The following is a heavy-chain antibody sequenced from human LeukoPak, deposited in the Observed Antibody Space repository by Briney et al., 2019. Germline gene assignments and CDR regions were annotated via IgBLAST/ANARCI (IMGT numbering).Heavy chain of an antibody. CDR2: VSGSGDST. CDR1: GFTFSSYA. D-gene: IGHD3-3*01. Sequence: GGSLRLSCAASGFTFSSYAMSWVRQAPGKGLEWISAVSGSGDSTNYADSVKGRFTISRDNSKNTLYLQMNSLRAEDTAVYYCTTEVFWYSEDYWGQGTLVTVSS. J-gene: IGHJ4*02. CDR3: TTEVFWYSEDY. V-gene: IGHV3-23*01.